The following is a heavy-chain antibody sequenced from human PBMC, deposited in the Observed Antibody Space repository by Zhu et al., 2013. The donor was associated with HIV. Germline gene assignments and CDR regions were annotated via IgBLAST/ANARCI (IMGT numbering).Heavy chain of an antibody. D-gene: IGHD3-22*01. J-gene: IGHJ4*02. CDR3: ARGDYYDSSGYYDY. CDR1: GGTISNYS. CDR2: IIPIFGTR. Sequence: QVLLVQSGAELKKPGTSVKVSCKASGGTISNYSITWVRQAPGQGLEWMGGIIPIFGTRNYPQKFQGRVTMTRDTSISTAYIDLRSLRSDDTAVYYCARGDYYDSSGYYDYWGQGTLVTVSS. V-gene: IGHV1-69*06.